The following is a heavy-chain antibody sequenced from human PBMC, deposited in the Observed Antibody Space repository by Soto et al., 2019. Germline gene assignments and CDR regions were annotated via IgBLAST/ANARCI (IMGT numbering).Heavy chain of an antibody. J-gene: IGHJ6*02. V-gene: IGHV1-69*12. D-gene: IGHD2-15*01. CDR2: IIPIFGTA. Sequence: QVQLVQSGAEVKKPGSSVKVSCKASGGTFSSYAISWVRQAPGQGLEWMGGIIPIFGTANYAQKFQGRATITGDESPRTAYMELSSLRSEDTAVYYCASPPGGYRGGSCPYYFYGMDVWGQGTTVTVSS. CDR1: GGTFSSYA. CDR3: ASPPGGYRGGSCPYYFYGMDV.